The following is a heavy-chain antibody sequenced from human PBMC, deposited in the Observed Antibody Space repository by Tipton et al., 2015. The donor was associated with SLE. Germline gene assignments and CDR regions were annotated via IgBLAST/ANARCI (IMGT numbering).Heavy chain of an antibody. CDR3: ARGWGYDSLYYYYGMDV. V-gene: IGHV4-59*01. D-gene: IGHD5-12*01. CDR2: IFYSGST. Sequence: TLSLTCTVSGGSISNYYWNWIRQPPGKGLEWIGYIFYSGSTNYNPSLKSRVTISVDTSKNQFSLKLKSVTAADTAVYYCARGWGYDSLYYYYGMDVWGQGTTVTVSS. CDR1: GGSISNYY. J-gene: IGHJ6*02.